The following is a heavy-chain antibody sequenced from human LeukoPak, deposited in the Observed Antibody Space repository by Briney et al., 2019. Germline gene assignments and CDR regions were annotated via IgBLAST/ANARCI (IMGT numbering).Heavy chain of an antibody. CDR2: IYYSGST. CDR1: GGSISSYY. V-gene: IGHV4-59*12. J-gene: IGHJ4*02. D-gene: IGHD4-17*01. CDR3: AREGDYTLTVDY. Sequence: KPSETLSLTCTVSGGSISSYYWSWIRQPPRKGLEWIGYIYYSGSTNYNPSLKSRVSISVDTAKNQFSLKLSSVTAADTAVYYCAREGDYTLTVDYWGQGTLVTVSS.